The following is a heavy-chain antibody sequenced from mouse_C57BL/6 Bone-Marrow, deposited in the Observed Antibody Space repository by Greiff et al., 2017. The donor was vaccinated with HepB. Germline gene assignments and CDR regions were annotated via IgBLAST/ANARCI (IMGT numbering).Heavy chain of an antibody. Sequence: QVQLQQPGAELVKPGASVKLSCKASGYTFTSYWMHWVKQRPGQGLEWIGMIHPNSGSTNYNEKFKSKATLTVDKSSSTAYMQLSSLTSEDAAVYYCARQDSSGYRYAMDYWGQGTSVTVSS. CDR1: GYTFTSYW. J-gene: IGHJ4*01. D-gene: IGHD3-2*02. CDR2: IHPNSGST. CDR3: ARQDSSGYRYAMDY. V-gene: IGHV1-64*01.